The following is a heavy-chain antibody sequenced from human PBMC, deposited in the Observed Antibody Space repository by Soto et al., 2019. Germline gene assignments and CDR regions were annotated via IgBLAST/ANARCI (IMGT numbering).Heavy chain of an antibody. CDR1: GFTFSSYA. J-gene: IGHJ5*02. CDR2: ISGSGGST. V-gene: IGHV3-23*01. CDR3: AKDGGDVRDVLLWFGELYDNWFDP. D-gene: IGHD3-10*01. Sequence: RGSLRLSCAASGFTFSSYAMSWVRQAPGKGLEWVSAISGSGGSTYYADSVKGRFTISRDNSKNTLYLQMNSLRAEDTAVYYCAKDGGDVRDVLLWFGELYDNWFDPWGQGTLVTVSS.